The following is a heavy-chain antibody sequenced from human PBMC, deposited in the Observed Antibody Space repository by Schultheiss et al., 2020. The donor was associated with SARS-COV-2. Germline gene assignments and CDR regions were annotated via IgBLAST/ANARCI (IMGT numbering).Heavy chain of an antibody. CDR3: AREGYPDAFDI. CDR2: ISNDGSNK. J-gene: IGHJ3*02. D-gene: IGHD5-18*01. Sequence: GGSLRLSCAASGFTFSSYAMHWVRQAPGKGLEWVAVISNDGSNKYYADSVKGRFTISRDNSKNTLYLQMNSLRAEDTAVYYCAREGYPDAFDIWGQGTMVTVSS. CDR1: GFTFSSYA. V-gene: IGHV3-30*01.